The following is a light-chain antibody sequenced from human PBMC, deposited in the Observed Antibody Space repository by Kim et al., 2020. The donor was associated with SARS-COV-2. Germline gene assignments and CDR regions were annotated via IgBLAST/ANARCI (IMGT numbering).Light chain of an antibody. J-gene: IGLJ3*02. V-gene: IGLV3-19*01. CDR3: NSRDSSGSWV. Sequence: SSELTQDPAVSVALGQTVRITCQGDSLRSYYASWYQQKPGQAPVLVIYGKNNRPSGIPDRFSGSSSANTASLTITGAQAEDEADYYCNSRDSSGSWVFGGGTPLTVL. CDR1: SLRSYY. CDR2: GKN.